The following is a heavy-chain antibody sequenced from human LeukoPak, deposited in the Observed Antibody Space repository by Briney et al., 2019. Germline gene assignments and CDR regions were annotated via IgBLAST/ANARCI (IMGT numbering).Heavy chain of an antibody. CDR1: RYTFSNYD. V-gene: IGHV1-46*01. J-gene: IGHJ4*02. Sequence: ASVKVSCKASRYTFSNYDINWVRQATGQGLEWMGMIYPRDGSTSYAQKFQGRVTVTRDTSTSTVHMELSGLRSEDTAVYYCARDQEGFDYWGQGTLVTVSS. CDR2: IYPRDGST. CDR3: ARDQEGFDY.